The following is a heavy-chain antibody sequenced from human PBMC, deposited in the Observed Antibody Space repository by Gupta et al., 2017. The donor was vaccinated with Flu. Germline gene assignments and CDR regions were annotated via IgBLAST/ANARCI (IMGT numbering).Heavy chain of an antibody. CDR1: LTFNNAW. V-gene: IGHV3-15*01. J-gene: IGHJ4*02. D-gene: IGHD1-26*01. Sequence: LTFNNAWMSGVRQAPGKGLEWVGRIKSKTDGGTTESAAPVKGRFTLSRDDSSNTLYLQMNSLKIEDTAVYYCAAGGRYLPSWGRGTLVTVSS. CDR3: AAGGRYLPS. CDR2: IKSKTDGGTT.